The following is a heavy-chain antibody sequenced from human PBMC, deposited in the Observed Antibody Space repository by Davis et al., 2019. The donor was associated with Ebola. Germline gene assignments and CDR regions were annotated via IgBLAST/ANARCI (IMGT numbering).Heavy chain of an antibody. CDR3: ASAAVAGYYGMDV. J-gene: IGHJ6*02. Sequence: SVKVSCKASGGTFSSYAISWVRQAPGQGLEWMGRIIPILGIANYAQKFQGRVTITADKSTSTAYMELSSLRSEDTAVYYCASAAVAGYYGMDVWGQGTTVTVSS. CDR1: GGTFSSYA. CDR2: IIPILGIA. D-gene: IGHD6-19*01. V-gene: IGHV1-69*04.